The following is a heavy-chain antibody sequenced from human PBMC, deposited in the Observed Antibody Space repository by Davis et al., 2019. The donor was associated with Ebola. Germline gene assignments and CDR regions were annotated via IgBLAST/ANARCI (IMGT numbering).Heavy chain of an antibody. CDR2: IKQDGSEK. V-gene: IGHV3-7*03. D-gene: IGHD2-2*01. CDR3: ARLSRWVLWY. Sequence: GGSLRLSCAVSGSILTRCAMSWVRQAPGKGLEWVANIKQDGSEKYYVDSVKGRFTISRDNAKNSLYLQMNSLRAADTAVYYCARLSRWVLWYWGQGTLVTVSS. CDR1: GSILTRCA. J-gene: IGHJ4*02.